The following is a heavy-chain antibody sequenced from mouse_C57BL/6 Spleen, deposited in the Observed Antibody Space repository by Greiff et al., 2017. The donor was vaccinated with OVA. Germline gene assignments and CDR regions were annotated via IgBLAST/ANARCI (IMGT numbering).Heavy chain of an antibody. CDR1: GFTFSDYG. D-gene: IGHD2-3*01. CDR2: ISSGSSTI. J-gene: IGHJ3*01. Sequence: EVKLVESGGGLVKPGGSLKLSCAASGFTFSDYGMHWVRQAPEKGLEWVAYISSGSSTIYYADTVKGRFTISRDNAKTTLFLQMTSLRSEDTAMYYCATYDGYPFAYWGQGALVTVSA. CDR3: ATYDGYPFAY. V-gene: IGHV5-17*01.